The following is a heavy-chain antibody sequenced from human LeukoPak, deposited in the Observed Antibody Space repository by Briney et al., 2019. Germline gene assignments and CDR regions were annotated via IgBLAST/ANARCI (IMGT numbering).Heavy chain of an antibody. J-gene: IGHJ4*02. V-gene: IGHV3-66*01. Sequence: GGFLRLSCAASGFTVSSNYMSWVRQAPGKGLEWVSVIYSGGSTSYADSVKGRFTISRDNSKNTLYLQMNSLRAEDTAVYYCARGIVGATTALYYWGQGTLVTVSS. D-gene: IGHD1-26*01. CDR2: IYSGGST. CDR3: ARGIVGATTALYY. CDR1: GFTVSSNY.